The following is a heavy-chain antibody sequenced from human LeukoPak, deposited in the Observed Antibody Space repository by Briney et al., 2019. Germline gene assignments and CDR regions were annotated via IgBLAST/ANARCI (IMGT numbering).Heavy chain of an antibody. J-gene: IGHJ4*02. V-gene: IGHV4-61*08. Sequence: SQTLSLTCTVSGGSISSGGYYWSWIRQPPGKGLEWLGYIYHSGSTKYNPSLKSRVTISVDMSKKQFSLKLNSVTAADTAVYYCARNALVVPYYFDYWGQGTLVTVSS. CDR3: ARNALVVPYYFDY. CDR2: IYHSGST. CDR1: GGSISSGGYY. D-gene: IGHD6-6*01.